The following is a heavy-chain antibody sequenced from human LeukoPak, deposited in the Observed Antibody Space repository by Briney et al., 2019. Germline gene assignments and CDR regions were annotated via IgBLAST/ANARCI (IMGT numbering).Heavy chain of an antibody. J-gene: IGHJ4*02. Sequence: GGSLRLSCAASGFTFSSYAMSWVRQAPGKGLEWVSAISGSGGNTYYADSVKGRFTISRDNSKNTLYLQMNSLRAEDTAVYYCAKDPDSSSWYSFDYWGQGTLVTVSS. CDR1: GFTFSSYA. CDR2: ISGSGGNT. V-gene: IGHV3-23*01. CDR3: AKDPDSSSWYSFDY. D-gene: IGHD6-13*01.